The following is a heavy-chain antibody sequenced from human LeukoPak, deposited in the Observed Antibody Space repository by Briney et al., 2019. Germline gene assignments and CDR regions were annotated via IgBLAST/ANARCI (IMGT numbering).Heavy chain of an antibody. CDR2: ISGNGANT. V-gene: IGHV3-23*01. Sequence: SGGSLRLSCAASGFTFSAYAMSWVRQAPGEGLEWVSSISGNGANTYYADSVRGRFTISRDNSKSTLYVQMNSLRAEDTAVYYCASGHSGYEGFDHWGQGTPVTVSS. J-gene: IGHJ4*02. D-gene: IGHD5-12*01. CDR3: ASGHSGYEGFDH. CDR1: GFTFSAYA.